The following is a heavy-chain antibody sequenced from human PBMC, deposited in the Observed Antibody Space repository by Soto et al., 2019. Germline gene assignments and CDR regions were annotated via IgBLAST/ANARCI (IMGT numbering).Heavy chain of an antibody. CDR3: ARDAPHGSSPRANWFDP. CDR2: IYYSGST. V-gene: IGHV4-59*01. CDR1: GGSISSYY. J-gene: IGHJ5*02. D-gene: IGHD6-6*01. Sequence: PSETLSLTCTVSGGSISSYYWSWIRQPPGKGLEWIGYIYYSGSTNYNPSLKSRVTISVDTSKNQFSLKLSSVTAADTAVYYCARDAPHGSSPRANWFDPWGQGTLVTVSS.